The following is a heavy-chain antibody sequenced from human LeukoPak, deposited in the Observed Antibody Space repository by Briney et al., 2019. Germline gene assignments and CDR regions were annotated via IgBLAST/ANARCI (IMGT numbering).Heavy chain of an antibody. D-gene: IGHD6-19*01. CDR1: GFTFSSYS. CDR2: ISSSSSTR. J-gene: IGHJ4*02. Sequence: GGSLRLSCAASGFTFSSYSMNWVRQAPGKGLEWVSYISSSSSTRYYAESVKGRFTISRDNAKNSLYLQMNSLRAEDTAVYYCARVWYSSGWLDYWGQGTLVTVSS. V-gene: IGHV3-48*01. CDR3: ARVWYSSGWLDY.